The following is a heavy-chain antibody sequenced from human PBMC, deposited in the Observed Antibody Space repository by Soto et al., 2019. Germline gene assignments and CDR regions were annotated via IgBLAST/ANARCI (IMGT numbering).Heavy chain of an antibody. CDR2: INAGNGNT. V-gene: IGHV1-3*01. CDR3: ARGPDFGYYYYMDV. Sequence: ASVKVSCKASGYTFTSYAMHWVRQAPGQRLEWMGWINAGNGNTKYSQKFQGRVTITRDTSASTAYMELSSLRSEDTAVYYCARGPDFGYYYYMDVWGKGTTVTVSS. D-gene: IGHD4-17*01. CDR1: GYTFTSYA. J-gene: IGHJ6*03.